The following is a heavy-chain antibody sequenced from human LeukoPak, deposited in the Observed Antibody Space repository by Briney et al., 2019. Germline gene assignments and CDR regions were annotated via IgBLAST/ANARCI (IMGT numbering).Heavy chain of an antibody. V-gene: IGHV3-33*01. CDR1: GFTFSSYG. CDR2: IWYDGSNK. J-gene: IGHJ4*02. Sequence: GGSLRLSRAASGFTFSSYGMHWVRQAPGKGLEWVAVIWYDGSNKYYADSVKGRFTISRDNSKNTLYLQMNSLRAEDTAVYYCARDMEAVAGTVDYWGQGTLVTVSS. CDR3: ARDMEAVAGTVDY. D-gene: IGHD6-19*01.